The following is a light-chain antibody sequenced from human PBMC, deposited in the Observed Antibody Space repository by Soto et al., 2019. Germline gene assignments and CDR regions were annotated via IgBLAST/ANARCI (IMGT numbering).Light chain of an antibody. CDR3: GSYTSSTTLLI. Sequence: QSVLTQPASVSGSPGQSITISCTGTSSDVGGYNYVSWYQQHPGKAPKLLIYDVSNRPSGVSNRFSGSKSGNTASLTISGLQAEDEADYYCGSYTSSTTLLIFGTGTRSPS. J-gene: IGLJ1*01. CDR2: DVS. CDR1: SSDVGGYNY. V-gene: IGLV2-14*01.